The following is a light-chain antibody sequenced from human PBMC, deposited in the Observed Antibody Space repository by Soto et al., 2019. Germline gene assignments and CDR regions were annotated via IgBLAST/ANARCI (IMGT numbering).Light chain of an antibody. CDR1: QGISSS. CDR2: AAS. V-gene: IGKV1-8*01. CDR3: PQYYNYPRT. Sequence: ATRMTQAPSSLSASTGDRVTITCRASQGISSSLAWYQQKPGKAPKLRIYAASTLQSGAPSRFSGSGSGTDFTRTISCLQSEDFATYYCPQYYNYPRTFGQGTKVAIK. J-gene: IGKJ1*01.